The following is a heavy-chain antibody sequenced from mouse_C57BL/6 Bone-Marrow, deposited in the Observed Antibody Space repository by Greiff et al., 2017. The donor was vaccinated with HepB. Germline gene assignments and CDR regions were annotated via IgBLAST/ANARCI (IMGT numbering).Heavy chain of an antibody. V-gene: IGHV5-6*01. CDR3: ARHGEVARYWYFDV. CDR1: GFTFSSYG. D-gene: IGHD1-1*01. Sequence: EVHLVESGGGLVKPGGSLKLSCAASGFTFSSYGMSWVRQTPDKRLEWVATISSGGSYTYYPDSVKGRFTISRDNAKNTLYLQMSSLKSEDTAMYYCARHGEVARYWYFDVWGTGTTVTVSS. CDR2: ISSGGSYT. J-gene: IGHJ1*03.